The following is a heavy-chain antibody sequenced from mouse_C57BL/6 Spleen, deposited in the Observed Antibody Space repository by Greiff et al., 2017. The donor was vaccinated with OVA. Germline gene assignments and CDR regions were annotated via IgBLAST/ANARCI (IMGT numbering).Heavy chain of an antibody. Sequence: QVQLQQPGAELVRPGSSVKLSCKASGYTFTSYWMHWVKQRPIQGLEWIGNIDPSDSETHYNQKFKDKATLTVDKSSSTAYMQLSSLTSEDSAVYYCARSGNYDEGYWYFDVWGTGTTVTVSS. V-gene: IGHV1-52*01. CDR1: GYTFTSYW. D-gene: IGHD2-4*01. J-gene: IGHJ1*03. CDR3: ARSGNYDEGYWYFDV. CDR2: IDPSDSET.